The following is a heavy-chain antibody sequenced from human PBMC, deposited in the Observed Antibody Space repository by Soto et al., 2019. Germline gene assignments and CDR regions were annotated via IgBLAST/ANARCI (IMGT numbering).Heavy chain of an antibody. Sequence: QVQLVQSGAEVKKPGASVKVSCKASGYTFSSYFISWVRQAPGQGLEWMGWISAYNGNTNYAPNLQGRVTMTTDTAPSTAYMEPRSLRSDDTAVYYCARDLPPVDYWGQGTLVTLSS. CDR2: ISAYNGNT. CDR3: ARDLPPVDY. CDR1: GYTFSSYF. V-gene: IGHV1-18*01. J-gene: IGHJ4*02.